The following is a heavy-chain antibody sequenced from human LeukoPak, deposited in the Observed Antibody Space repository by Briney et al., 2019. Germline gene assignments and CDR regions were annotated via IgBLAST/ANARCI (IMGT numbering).Heavy chain of an antibody. CDR3: ARHSPVGIFYFDY. Sequence: SQTLSLICSVSGGSISSGSYYWSWIRQPAGKGLEWIGRIYSSGGTNYNPSLKSPVTISVDTSKNQFSLKLSSVTAADTAVYYCARHSPVGIFYFDYWGQGTLVTVSS. V-gene: IGHV4-61*02. D-gene: IGHD1-26*01. J-gene: IGHJ4*02. CDR2: IYSSGGT. CDR1: GGSISSGSYY.